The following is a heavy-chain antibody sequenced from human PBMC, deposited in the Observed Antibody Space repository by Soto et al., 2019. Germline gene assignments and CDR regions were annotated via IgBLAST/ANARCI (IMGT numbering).Heavy chain of an antibody. Sequence: ASVKVSCKASGGTFSSYAISWVRQAPGQGLEWMGGIIPIFGTANYAQKFQGRVTITADESTSTAYMELSSLRSEDTAVYYCARDMKMATRYYYYYGMDVWGQGTTVTAP. V-gene: IGHV1-69*13. D-gene: IGHD5-12*01. J-gene: IGHJ6*02. CDR1: GGTFSSYA. CDR3: ARDMKMATRYYYYYGMDV. CDR2: IIPIFGTA.